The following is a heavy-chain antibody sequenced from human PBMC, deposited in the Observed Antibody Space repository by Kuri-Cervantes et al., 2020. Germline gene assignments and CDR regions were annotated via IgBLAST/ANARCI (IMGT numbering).Heavy chain of an antibody. V-gene: IGHV3-73*01. CDR1: GFTFSGSA. CDR3: AKDGLLGTGLDAFDI. CDR2: IRSKANSYAT. J-gene: IGHJ3*02. D-gene: IGHD5-24*01. Sequence: GGSLRLSCAASGFTFSGSAMHWVRQASGKGLEWVGRIRSKANSYATAYAASVKGRFTISRDDSKNTAYLQMNSLRAEDTAVYYCAKDGLLGTGLDAFDIWGQGTMVTVSS.